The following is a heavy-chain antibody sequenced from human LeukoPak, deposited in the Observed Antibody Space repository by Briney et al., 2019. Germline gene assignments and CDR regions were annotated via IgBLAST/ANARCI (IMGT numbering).Heavy chain of an antibody. V-gene: IGHV4-39*01. Sequence: TSETLSLTCTVPGDSISSSDYYWGWIRQPPGKGLGWIGTISYSGSTYYNPSLQSRVTISVDTSKNQFSLELSSVTAADTAVYYCARGSRRLADFHYWGQGTLVTVSS. CDR1: GDSISSSDYY. CDR3: ARGSRRLADFHY. D-gene: IGHD1-26*01. CDR2: ISYSGST. J-gene: IGHJ4*02.